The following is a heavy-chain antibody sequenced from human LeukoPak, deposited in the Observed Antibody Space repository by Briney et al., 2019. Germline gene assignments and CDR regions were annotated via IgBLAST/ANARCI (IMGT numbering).Heavy chain of an antibody. CDR3: VKGVVVPAAMITPFDY. CDR2: ISSNGGST. Sequence: PGGSLRLSCSASGFTFSSYAMHWVRQAPGKGLEYVSAISSNGGSTYYADSVKGRFTISRDNSKNTLYLQMSSLRAEDTAVYYCVKGVVVPAAMITPFDYWGQGTRVNVSS. CDR1: GFTFSSYA. V-gene: IGHV3-64D*09. D-gene: IGHD2-2*01. J-gene: IGHJ4*02.